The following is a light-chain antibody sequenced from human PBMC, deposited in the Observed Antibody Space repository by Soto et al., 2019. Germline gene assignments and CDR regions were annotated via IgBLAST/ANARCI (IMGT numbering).Light chain of an antibody. CDR3: SSYAGSDPYV. CDR2: EVN. V-gene: IGLV2-8*01. J-gene: IGLJ1*01. CDR1: RGDVGGYNY. Sequence: QSVLTQPPCASGSPGQSVTISCTGTRGDVGGYNYVSWYQQHPGKAPKLMIYEVNKRPSGVPDRFSGSKTGNTASLTVSGLQAEDEADYYCSSYAGSDPYVFGAGTKVTVL.